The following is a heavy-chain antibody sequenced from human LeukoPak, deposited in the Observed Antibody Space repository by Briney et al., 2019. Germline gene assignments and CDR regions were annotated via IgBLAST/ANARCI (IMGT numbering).Heavy chain of an antibody. CDR2: ISSSSSYI. D-gene: IGHD2-15*01. CDR1: GFTFSSYS. J-gene: IGHJ5*02. CDR3: ASRYCSGGSCYSGWGAGFDP. V-gene: IGHV3-21*01. Sequence: GGSLRLSCAASGFTFSSYSVNWVRQAPGKGLEWVSSISSSSSYIYYADSVEGRFTISRDNAKNSLYLQMNSLRAEDTAVYYCASRYCSGGSCYSGWGAGFDPWGQGTLVTVSS.